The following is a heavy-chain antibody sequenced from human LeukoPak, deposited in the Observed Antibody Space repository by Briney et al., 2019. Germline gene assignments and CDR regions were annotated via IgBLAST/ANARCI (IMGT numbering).Heavy chain of an antibody. D-gene: IGHD4-17*01. V-gene: IGHV3-33*01. CDR1: GFTFSSYG. CDR3: ARDIGDYGDYVGAPDY. CDR2: ISYDGSNK. J-gene: IGHJ4*02. Sequence: PGGSLRLSCAASGFTFSSYGMHWVRQAPGKGLQWVAVISYDGSNKYYADSVKGRFTISRDNSKNTLYLQMNSLRAEDTAVYYCARDIGDYGDYVGAPDYWGQGTLVTVSS.